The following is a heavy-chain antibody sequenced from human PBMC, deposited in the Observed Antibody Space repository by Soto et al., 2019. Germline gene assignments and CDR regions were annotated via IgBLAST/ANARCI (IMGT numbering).Heavy chain of an antibody. CDR2: IYYSGST. Sequence: SETLSLTCTVSGGPISSYYWSWIRQPPGKGLEWIGYIYYSGSTNYNPSLKSRVTISVDTSKNQFSLKLSSVTAADTAVYYCAREGYGATTGGFDYWGQGTLVTVSS. CDR1: GGPISSYY. J-gene: IGHJ4*02. V-gene: IGHV4-59*01. D-gene: IGHD1-1*01. CDR3: AREGYGATTGGFDY.